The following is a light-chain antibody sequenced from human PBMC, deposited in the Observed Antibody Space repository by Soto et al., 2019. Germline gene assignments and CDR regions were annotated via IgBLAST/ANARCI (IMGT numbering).Light chain of an antibody. J-gene: IGKJ5*01. CDR2: DAS. V-gene: IGKV3-11*01. CDR1: QSVSSY. Sequence: EIVLTQSPATLSLSPGERATLSCRASQSVSSYLAWYQQKHGQAPRLLIYDASNRATGIPARFSGSGSGTDLTITISSLEPEDFEVYYCQQRSNWPPTFGQGTRLEIK. CDR3: QQRSNWPPT.